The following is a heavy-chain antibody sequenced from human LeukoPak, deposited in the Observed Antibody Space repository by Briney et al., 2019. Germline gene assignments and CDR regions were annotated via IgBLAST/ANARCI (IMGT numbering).Heavy chain of an antibody. J-gene: IGHJ4*02. D-gene: IGHD1-26*01. CDR2: IYYSGST. V-gene: IGHV4-59*02. CDR3: ARGVNSGYFDY. CDR1: GGSVSSYY. Sequence: SETLSLTCTVSGGSVSSYYWTWIRQPPGKGLEWIGYIYYSGSTNYNPSLKSRVTISVDTSKNQFSLKLTSVTAADTAVYYCARGVNSGYFDYCGQGTLVTVSS.